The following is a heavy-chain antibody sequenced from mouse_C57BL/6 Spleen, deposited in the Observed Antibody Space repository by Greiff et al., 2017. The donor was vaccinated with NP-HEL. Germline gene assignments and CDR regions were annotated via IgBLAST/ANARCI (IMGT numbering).Heavy chain of an antibody. CDR1: GFTFSSYA. V-gene: IGHV5-9-1*02. D-gene: IGHD2-4*01. Sequence: EVMLVESGVGLVKPGGSLKLSCAASGFTFSSYAMSWVRQTPEKRLEWVAYISSGGDYIYYADTVKGRFTISRDNARNTLYLQMSSLKSEDTAMYYCTRDDYDGVAYWGQGTLVTVSA. CDR2: ISSGGDYI. CDR3: TRDDYDGVAY. J-gene: IGHJ3*01.